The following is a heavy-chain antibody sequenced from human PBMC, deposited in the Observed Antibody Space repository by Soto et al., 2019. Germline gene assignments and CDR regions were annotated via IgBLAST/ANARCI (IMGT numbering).Heavy chain of an antibody. D-gene: IGHD6-25*01. CDR2: ISYDGSNK. Sequence: GGSLRLSCAASGFTFSSYGMHWVRQAPGKGLEWVAVISYDGSNKYYADSVKGRFTISRDNSKNTLYLQMNSLRAEDTAVYYCAKGAGAFDIWGQGTMVTVSS. V-gene: IGHV3-30*18. CDR3: AKGAGAFDI. J-gene: IGHJ3*02. CDR1: GFTFSSYG.